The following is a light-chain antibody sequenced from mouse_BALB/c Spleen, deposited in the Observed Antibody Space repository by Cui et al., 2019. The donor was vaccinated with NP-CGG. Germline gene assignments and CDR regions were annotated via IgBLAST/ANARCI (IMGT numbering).Light chain of an antibody. V-gene: IGLV1*01. Sequence: QAVVTQESALTTLPGETVTLTCPSSTGAVTTSNYADWVQEKPDHLFTSLIGCTKNRAPGVPARFSGSLIGDKAALTIRGAQTEDEAIYFCALWYSNHWVFGGGTKLTVL. J-gene: IGLJ1*01. CDR3: ALWYSNHWV. CDR1: TGAVTTSNY. CDR2: CTK.